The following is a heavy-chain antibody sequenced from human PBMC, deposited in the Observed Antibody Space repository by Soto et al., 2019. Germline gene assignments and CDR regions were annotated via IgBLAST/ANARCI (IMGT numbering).Heavy chain of an antibody. CDR2: TGSGTGPG. V-gene: IGHV1-69*06. J-gene: IGHJ4*02. CDR1: GGSLSTNP. Sequence: SVEVSCKXSGGSLSTNPISWVRQAPGQGLEWMGGTGSGTGPGNNAQKFQGRLTVTADKSTSTVYMELTNLSSEDTAVYYCARRDSGGFFRFFDSWGQGTLVTVLL. D-gene: IGHD2-15*01. CDR3: ARRDSGGFFRFFDS.